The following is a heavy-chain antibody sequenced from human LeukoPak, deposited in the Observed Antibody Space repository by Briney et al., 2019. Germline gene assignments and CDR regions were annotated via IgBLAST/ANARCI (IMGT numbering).Heavy chain of an antibody. Sequence: GGSLRLSCAASGFSFGTYAMTWVRQAPGKGLECVSTVSGSGGNTYYTDSVKGRFTISRDNSKNTLFLQMSSLRAEDTALYYCTKRGVVSAFGYWGQGVLVTVSS. CDR3: TKRGVVSAFGY. V-gene: IGHV3-23*01. CDR1: GFSFGTYA. J-gene: IGHJ4*02. CDR2: VSGSGGNT. D-gene: IGHD3-22*01.